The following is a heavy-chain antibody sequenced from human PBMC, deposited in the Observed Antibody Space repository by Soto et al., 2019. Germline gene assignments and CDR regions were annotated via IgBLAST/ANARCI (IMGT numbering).Heavy chain of an antibody. V-gene: IGHV3-30-3*01. D-gene: IGHD6-6*01. CDR1: GFTFSSYA. J-gene: IGHJ6*02. CDR2: ISYDGSNK. Sequence: GGSLRLSCAASGFTFSSYAMHWVRQAPGKGLEWVAVISYDGSNKYYADSVKGRFTISRDNSKNTLYLQMNSLRAEDTAVYYCARETHSSSSGVDYYYYGMDVWGQGTTVTVSS. CDR3: ARETHSSSSGVDYYYYGMDV.